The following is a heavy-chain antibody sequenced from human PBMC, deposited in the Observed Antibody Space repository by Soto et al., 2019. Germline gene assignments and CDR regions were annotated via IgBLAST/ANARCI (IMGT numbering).Heavy chain of an antibody. CDR1: GFTFSGST. Sequence: EVQLVGSGGGLVQPGGSLKLSCAASGFTFSGSTMHWVRQASGKGLEWVGRIRSKANSYATAYAASVNGRFTISRDDSKNTASLQINSLKTEDTAVYYCTRLSDCGDDCSDYWGQGTLVTVSS. CDR3: TRLSDCGDDCSDY. D-gene: IGHD2-21*01. V-gene: IGHV3-73*02. J-gene: IGHJ4*02. CDR2: IRSKANSYAT.